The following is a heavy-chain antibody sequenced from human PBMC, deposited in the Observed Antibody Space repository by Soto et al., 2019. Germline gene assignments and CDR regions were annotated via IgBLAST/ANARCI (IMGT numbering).Heavy chain of an antibody. Sequence: QVQLQESGPGLVKPSETLSLTCAVSGDSITNFNWWTWVRQPPGRGLEWIGEIYHSGSTNYNPSLKSRVTISLDKSKNQFSLNLGSVTAADTALYFCARVRSDGWYWAFDFWGQGTMVTVSS. CDR2: IYHSGST. V-gene: IGHV4-4*02. J-gene: IGHJ3*01. CDR1: GDSITNFNW. CDR3: ARVRSDGWYWAFDF. D-gene: IGHD6-19*01.